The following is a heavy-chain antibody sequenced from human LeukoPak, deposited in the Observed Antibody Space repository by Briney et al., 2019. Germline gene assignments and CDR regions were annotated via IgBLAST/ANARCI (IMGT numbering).Heavy chain of an antibody. CDR1: GFTFGDYA. V-gene: IGHV3-23*01. CDR2: ISGSGGST. D-gene: IGHD3-3*01. J-gene: IGHJ4*02. CDR3: AKDKGVVLRFLEWLLYSDY. Sequence: GGSLRLSCTASGFTFGDYAMSWVRQAPGKGLEWVSAISGSGGSTYYADSVKGRFTISRDNSKNTLYLQMNSLRAEDTAVYYCAKDKGVVLRFLEWLLYSDYWGQGTLVTVSS.